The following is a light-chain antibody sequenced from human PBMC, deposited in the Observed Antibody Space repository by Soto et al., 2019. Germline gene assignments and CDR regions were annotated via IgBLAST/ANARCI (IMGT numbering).Light chain of an antibody. J-gene: IGKJ3*01. CDR2: GAS. Sequence: EIVLTQSPGTLSLSPGERATLSCRASQSVSSSYLAWYQQKPGQAPRLLIYGASSRATGIPDRFSGSGSGTDFTLTINRLEPEDFAVYYCQQYGSSLVFTFGPGTKVDIK. CDR3: QQYGSSLVFT. V-gene: IGKV3-20*01. CDR1: QSVSSSY.